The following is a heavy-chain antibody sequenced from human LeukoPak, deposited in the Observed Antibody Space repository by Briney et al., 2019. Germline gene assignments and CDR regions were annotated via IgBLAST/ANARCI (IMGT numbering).Heavy chain of an antibody. D-gene: IGHD2-15*01. CDR2: ISTSSTYI. J-gene: IGHJ4*02. V-gene: IGHV3-21*01. Sequence: GGSLRLSCAASGFTFTSYRVTWVRQAPGKGLEWVSSISTSSTYIYYADSVKGRFTISRDNAKDSLYLQMNSLRAEDTAVYYCARDSLGYCSGGNCPIDSWGQGTLVTVSS. CDR1: GFTFTSYR. CDR3: ARDSLGYCSGGNCPIDS.